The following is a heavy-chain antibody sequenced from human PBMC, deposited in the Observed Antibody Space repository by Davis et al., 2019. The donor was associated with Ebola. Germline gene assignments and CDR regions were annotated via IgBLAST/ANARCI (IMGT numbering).Heavy chain of an antibody. CDR3: ARTSRRVRSSTNGYYYYYYGMDV. V-gene: IGHV4-59*01. J-gene: IGHJ6*02. CDR2: IYYSGST. CDR1: GGSISSYY. Sequence: SETLSLTCTVSGGSISSYYWSWIRQPPGKGLEWIGYIYYSGSTNYNPSLKSRVTISVDTSKIQFSLKLSSVTAADTAVYYCARTSRRVRSSTNGYYYYYYGMDVWGQGTTVTVSS. D-gene: IGHD2-2*01.